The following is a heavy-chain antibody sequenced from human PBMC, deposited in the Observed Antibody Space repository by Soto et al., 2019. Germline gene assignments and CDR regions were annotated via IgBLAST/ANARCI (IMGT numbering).Heavy chain of an antibody. CDR2: INDSGTT. CDR1: GGSFRGFY. J-gene: IGHJ6*02. CDR3: ARETSKNVYSHYGMEV. V-gene: IGHV4-34*01. Sequence: SETLSLTCAIYGGSFRGFYWSWIRQPPGKGLEWIWEINDSGTTNYNPSLKSRVTISADTSKTHFSLRLTSVTAADTAVYYCARETSKNVYSHYGMEVGGQGTTVTVSS.